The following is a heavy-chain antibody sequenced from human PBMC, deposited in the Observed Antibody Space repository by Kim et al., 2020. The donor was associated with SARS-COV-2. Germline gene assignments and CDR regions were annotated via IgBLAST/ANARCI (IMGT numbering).Heavy chain of an antibody. CDR3: ATSTVTTYY. V-gene: IGHV4-4*02. Sequence: GGTNYTPSLKSRVTISVDKSKNQFSLKLSSVTAADTAVYYCATSTVTTYYWGQGTLVTVSS. D-gene: IGHD4-17*01. CDR2: GGT. J-gene: IGHJ4*02.